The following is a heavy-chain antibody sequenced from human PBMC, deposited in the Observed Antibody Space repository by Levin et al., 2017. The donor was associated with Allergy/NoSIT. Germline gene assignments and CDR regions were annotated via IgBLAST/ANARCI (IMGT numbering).Heavy chain of an antibody. CDR3: AKGSGQPNYYYYYMDV. CDR1: GFTFDDYA. J-gene: IGHJ6*03. D-gene: IGHD6-19*01. V-gene: IGHV3-9*01. CDR2: ISWNSGSI. Sequence: GGSLRLSCAASGFTFDDYAMHWVRQAPGKGLEWVSGISWNSGSIGYADSVKGRFTISRDNAKNSLYLQMNSLRAEDTALYYCAKGSGQPNYYYYYMDVWGKGTTVTVSS.